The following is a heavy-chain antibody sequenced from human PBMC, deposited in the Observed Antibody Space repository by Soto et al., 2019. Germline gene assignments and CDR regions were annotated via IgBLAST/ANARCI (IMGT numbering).Heavy chain of an antibody. CDR1: GFTFSDYY. CDR2: ISSSSSYT. J-gene: IGHJ3*02. CDR3: ARESGTVRAFDI. D-gene: IGHD4-17*01. Sequence: KTGGSLRLSCAASGFTFSDYYMSWIRQAPGKGLEWVSYISSSSSYTNYADSVKGRFTISRDNAKNSLYLQMNSLRAEDTAVYYCARESGTVRAFDIWGQGTMVTVSS. V-gene: IGHV3-11*06.